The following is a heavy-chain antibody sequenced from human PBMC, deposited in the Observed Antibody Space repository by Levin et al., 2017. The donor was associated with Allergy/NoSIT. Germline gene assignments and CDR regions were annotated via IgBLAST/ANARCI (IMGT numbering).Heavy chain of an antibody. CDR2: IIPIFGTA. Sequence: SVKVSCKASGGTFSSYAISWVRQAPGQGLEWMGGIIPIFGTANYAQKFQGRVTITADESTSTAYMELSSLRSEDTAVYYCARLALGGWSGYRSSPGGMDVWGQGTTVTVSS. CDR3: ARLALGGWSGYRSSPGGMDV. J-gene: IGHJ6*02. D-gene: IGHD3-3*01. CDR1: GGTFSSYA. V-gene: IGHV1-69*13.